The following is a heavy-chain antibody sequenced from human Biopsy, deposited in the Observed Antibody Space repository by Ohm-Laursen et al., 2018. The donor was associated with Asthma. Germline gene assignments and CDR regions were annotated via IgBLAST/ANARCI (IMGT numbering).Heavy chain of an antibody. CDR2: IHSVFGTT. V-gene: IGHV1-69*13. Sequence: SAKVSCKSLGGAFNTYVIGWVRQAPGQGLEWMGGIHSVFGTTTYPQKFQDRVTITADDSTSTVYMELSSLRSEDTAVYYCARKAGSCISRTCYSLDFWGQGTLVTVSS. CDR1: GGAFNTYV. J-gene: IGHJ4*02. CDR3: ARKAGSCISRTCYSLDF. D-gene: IGHD2-2*01.